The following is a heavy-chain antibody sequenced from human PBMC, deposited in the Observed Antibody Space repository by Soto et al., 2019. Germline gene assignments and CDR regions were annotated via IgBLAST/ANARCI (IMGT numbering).Heavy chain of an antibody. CDR2: INPYNGNT. Sequence: GASVKVSCKASGYTFTSYGITWVRQAPGQGFEWMGWINPYNGNTKYAQTLLGRVTMTTDTSTSTAYMELRSLRSDDTAVYYCARDYSSTWYPGDSWGQGTLVTVSS. D-gene: IGHD6-13*01. CDR1: GYTFTSYG. V-gene: IGHV1-18*04. CDR3: ARDYSSTWYPGDS. J-gene: IGHJ4*02.